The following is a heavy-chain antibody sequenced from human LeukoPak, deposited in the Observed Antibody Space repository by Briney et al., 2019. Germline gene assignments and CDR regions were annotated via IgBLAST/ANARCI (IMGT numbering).Heavy chain of an antibody. CDR2: INPSGGST. CDR1: GYTFTSYY. J-gene: IGHJ5*02. D-gene: IGHD2-21*01. Sequence: ASVKVSCKASGYTFTSYYMHWVRQAPGQGLEWMGIINPSGGSTSYAQKFQGRVTMTRDTSTSTAYMELRSLRSDDTAVYYCARDVRRGGDWRNWFDPWGQGTLVTVSS. V-gene: IGHV1-46*01. CDR3: ARDVRRGGDWRNWFDP.